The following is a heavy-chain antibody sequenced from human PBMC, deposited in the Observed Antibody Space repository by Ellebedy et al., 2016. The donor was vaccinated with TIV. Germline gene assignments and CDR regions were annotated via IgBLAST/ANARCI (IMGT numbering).Heavy chain of an antibody. CDR1: GFNFSSYW. D-gene: IGHD2-8*01. CDR3: ARARCSNVDCHIPGY. J-gene: IGHJ4*02. V-gene: IGHV3-7*03. CDR2: TKQDGSEK. Sequence: PGGSLRLSCEASGFNFSSYWMSWVRQVPGKGLEWMANTKQDGSEKFYVDSVKGRFTISRDNAKNSLFLQMNSLRAEDTAVYYCARARCSNVDCHIPGYWGQGSLVTVSS.